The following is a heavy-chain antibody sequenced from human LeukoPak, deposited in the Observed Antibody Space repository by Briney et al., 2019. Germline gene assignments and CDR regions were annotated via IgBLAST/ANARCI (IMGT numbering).Heavy chain of an antibody. CDR2: IWYDGSNK. Sequence: GTSLRLSCAASGFTFSTYGMHWVRQAPGKGLEWVAVIWYDGSNKYYADSVKGRFTISRDNSKNTLYLQMNSLRAEDTAVYYCARFAGYSSSWPLDYWGQGTLVTVSS. J-gene: IGHJ4*02. V-gene: IGHV3-33*01. D-gene: IGHD6-13*01. CDR3: ARFAGYSSSWPLDY. CDR1: GFTFSTYG.